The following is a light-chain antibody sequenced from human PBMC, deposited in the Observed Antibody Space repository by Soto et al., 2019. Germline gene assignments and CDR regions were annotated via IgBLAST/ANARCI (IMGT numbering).Light chain of an antibody. Sequence: DIQLTQSPSSLSASVVDRVTITCRTSQNVGNYLNWYQQTPGKAPNLLIYITSTLPSGVPSRFSGSGSGTDFTLTISSLQPEDYATYYCQQSYSNPPTFGQGTKVDIK. V-gene: IGKV1-39*01. CDR1: QNVGNY. CDR2: ITS. CDR3: QQSYSNPPT. J-gene: IGKJ1*01.